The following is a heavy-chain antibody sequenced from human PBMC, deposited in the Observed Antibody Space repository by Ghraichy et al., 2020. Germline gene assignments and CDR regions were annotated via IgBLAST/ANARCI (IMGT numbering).Heavy chain of an antibody. J-gene: IGHJ4*02. CDR2: INGDGSTT. Sequence: LSLTCAASGFTFSTHWMHWVRQAPGKGLVWVSHINGDGSTTTYADSVQGRFTVSRDNAKNTVYLQMNSLSAEDTAVYYCASRGSIYCSGVDCYWGDHWGQGTLVTVSS. CDR3: ASRGSIYCSGVDCYWGDH. D-gene: IGHD2-15*01. CDR1: GFTFSTHW. V-gene: IGHV3-74*01.